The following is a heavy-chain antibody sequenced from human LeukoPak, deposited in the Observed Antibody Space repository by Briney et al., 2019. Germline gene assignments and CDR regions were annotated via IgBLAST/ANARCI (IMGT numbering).Heavy chain of an antibody. CDR2: INTGDSDT. V-gene: IGHV5-51*01. J-gene: IGHJ4*02. D-gene: IGHD5-18*01. Sequence: VESLKISFQGSGYSFTSYWIGWVRQMPGKGLEWRGMINTGDSDTRYSPSLQGQVTISADKSISTAYLQWSSLKASDTAMYYCARVGGYSYGSSDYWGQGTLVTVSS. CDR3: ARVGGYSYGSSDY. CDR1: GYSFTSYW.